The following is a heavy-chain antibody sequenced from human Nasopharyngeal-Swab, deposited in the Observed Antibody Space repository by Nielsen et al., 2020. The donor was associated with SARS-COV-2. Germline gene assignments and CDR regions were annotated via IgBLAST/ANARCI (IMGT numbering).Heavy chain of an antibody. CDR2: ISSSGSTI. Sequence: GESLKISCAASGFTFSDYYMSWIRQAPGKGLEWVSHISSSGSTIYYADSVKGRFTISRDNAKNSLYLQMNSLRAGDTAVYYCARTYYYDSGGYYYVWFDPWGQGTLVTVSS. CDR3: ARTYYYDSGGYYYVWFDP. D-gene: IGHD3-22*01. J-gene: IGHJ5*02. CDR1: GFTFSDYY. V-gene: IGHV3-11*01.